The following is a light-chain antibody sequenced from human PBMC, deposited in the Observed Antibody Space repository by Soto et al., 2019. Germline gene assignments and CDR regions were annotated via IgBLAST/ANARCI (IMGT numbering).Light chain of an antibody. J-gene: IGLJ1*01. V-gene: IGLV2-23*02. CDR1: SSDVGSYNL. CDR2: EVN. Sequence: QSVLTQPASVSGSPGQSITISCTGTSSDVGSYNLVSWYQQHSGKAPKLIIFEVNKRPSGVSNRFSGSKSGNTASLTISGLLAEDEADYYCCSYARSSTLYVFGTGTKVTVL. CDR3: CSYARSSTLYV.